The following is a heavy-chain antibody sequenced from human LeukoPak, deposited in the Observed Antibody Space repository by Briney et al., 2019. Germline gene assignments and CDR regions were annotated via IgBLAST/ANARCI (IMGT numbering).Heavy chain of an antibody. CDR2: ISAGATTT. Sequence: GGSLRLSCAASGFTFRSHAMHWVRQAPGKGLDWVSGISAGATTTYYADSVKGHFTISRDNSKNTLYLQMNSLRVDDTAMYYCAKGPTVSTFGYWGRGTLVTVSS. D-gene: IGHD5/OR15-5a*01. J-gene: IGHJ4*02. V-gene: IGHV3-23*01. CDR1: GFTFRSHA. CDR3: AKGPTVSTFGY.